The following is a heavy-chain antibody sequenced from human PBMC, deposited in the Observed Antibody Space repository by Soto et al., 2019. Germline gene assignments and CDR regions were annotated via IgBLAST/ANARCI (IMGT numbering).Heavy chain of an antibody. CDR2: IYYSGST. CDR1: GGSVSSGSYY. Sequence: QVQLQESGPGLVKPSETLSLTCTVSGGSVSSGSYYWSWIRQPPGKGLEWIGYIYYSGSTNYNPSLKSRVTISVDTSQNQCSMKLSSVTAADTAVYYCARGSSSWFDPWGQGTLVTVSS. CDR3: ARGSSSWFDP. J-gene: IGHJ5*02. V-gene: IGHV4-61*01.